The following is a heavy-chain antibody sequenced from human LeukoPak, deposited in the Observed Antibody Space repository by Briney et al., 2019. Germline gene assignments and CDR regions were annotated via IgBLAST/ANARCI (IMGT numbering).Heavy chain of an antibody. J-gene: IGHJ5*02. CDR3: AKARRDCRSTSCFFDFDH. D-gene: IGHD2-2*01. CDR1: GFSFSSYG. Sequence: GGSLRLSCAASGFSFSSYGMSWVRQAPGKGLEWVSIISGSGGNTYYADSVKGRFTISRDNSKNTPYLQMNSLRAEDTAVYYCAKARRDCRSTSCFFDFDHWGQGTLVTVSS. CDR2: ISGSGGNT. V-gene: IGHV3-23*01.